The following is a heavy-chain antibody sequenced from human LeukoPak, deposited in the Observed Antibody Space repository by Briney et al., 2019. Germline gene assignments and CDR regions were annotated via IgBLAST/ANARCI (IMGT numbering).Heavy chain of an antibody. J-gene: IGHJ4*02. CDR3: AAVVMRDGYNFDY. V-gene: IGHV1-58*02. Sequence: SVKVSCKTSGFTFISSVMQWVRQARGQRLEWIGWIVVGSGNTNYAQEFQERVTITRDMSTSTAYMELSSLRSEDTAVYYCAAVVMRDGYNFDYWGQGTLVTVSS. CDR1: GFTFISSV. D-gene: IGHD5-24*01. CDR2: IVVGSGNT.